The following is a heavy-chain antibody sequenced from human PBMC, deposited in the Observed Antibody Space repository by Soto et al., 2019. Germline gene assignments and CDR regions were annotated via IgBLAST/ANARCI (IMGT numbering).Heavy chain of an antibody. D-gene: IGHD3-9*01. CDR2: IYYSGST. Sequence: VSPSETLSLTCTVSGGSVSSGSYYWSWIRQPPGKGLEWIGYIYYSGSTNYNPSLKSRVTIPVDTSKNQFSLKLSSVTAADTAVYYCARETFRYFDWLLLSNWFDPWGQGTLVTVSS. CDR1: GGSVSSGSYY. J-gene: IGHJ5*02. V-gene: IGHV4-61*01. CDR3: ARETFRYFDWLLLSNWFDP.